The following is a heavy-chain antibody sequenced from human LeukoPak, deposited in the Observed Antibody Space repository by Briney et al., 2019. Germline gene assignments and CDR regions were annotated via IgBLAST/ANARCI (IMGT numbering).Heavy chain of an antibody. CDR1: GGSFSGYY. D-gene: IGHD3-3*01. Sequence: KSSETLSLTCAVYGGSFSGYYWSWIRQPPGKGLEWIGEINHSGSTNYNPSLKSRVTISVDTSGNQFSLKLSSVTAADTAVYYCARAGVVRADWFDPWGQGTLVTVSS. CDR3: ARAGVVRADWFDP. J-gene: IGHJ5*02. CDR2: INHSGST. V-gene: IGHV4-34*01.